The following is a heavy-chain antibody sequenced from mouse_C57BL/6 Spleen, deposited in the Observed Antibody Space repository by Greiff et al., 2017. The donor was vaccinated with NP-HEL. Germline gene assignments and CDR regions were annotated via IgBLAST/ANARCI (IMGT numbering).Heavy chain of an antibody. Sequence: EVQVVESGGGLVQPGGSLKLSCAASGIDFSRYWMSWVRRAPGKGLEWIGEINPDSSTINYAPSLKDKFIISRDNAKNTLYLQMSKVRSEDTALYYCASPRRSSYPYAMDYWGQGTSVTVSS. J-gene: IGHJ4*01. CDR3: ASPRRSSYPYAMDY. V-gene: IGHV4-1*01. D-gene: IGHD1-1*01. CDR1: GIDFSRYW. CDR2: INPDSSTI.